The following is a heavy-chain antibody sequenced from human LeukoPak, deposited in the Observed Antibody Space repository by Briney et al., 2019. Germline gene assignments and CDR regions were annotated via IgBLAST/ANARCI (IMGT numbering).Heavy chain of an antibody. D-gene: IGHD2-2*01. CDR2: ISYDGSDK. V-gene: IGHV3-30*18. CDR3: AKRGDCTSTRCYEFDH. Sequence: QPGRSLRLSCAASGFTFSYYGMHWVRQAPGKGLEWLALISYDGSDKYYADSVKSRFTISRDNSKNTLYLQMSSLGAEDTALYYCAKRGDCTSTRCYEFDHWGQGTLVTVSS. CDR1: GFTFSYYG. J-gene: IGHJ4*02.